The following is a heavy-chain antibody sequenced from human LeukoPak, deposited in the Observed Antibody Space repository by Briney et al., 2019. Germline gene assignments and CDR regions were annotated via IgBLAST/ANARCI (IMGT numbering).Heavy chain of an antibody. CDR1: GITFSSYA. CDR2: ISGSTNGT. V-gene: IGHV3-23*01. CDR3: ANDFDY. J-gene: IGHJ4*02. Sequence: GGSLRLSCAASGITFSSYAMTWVRQAPGKGLEWVSTISGSTNGTYYADSVKGRFTISRDNPKNTLYLQLNSLRAEDTAVYYCANDFDYWGQGTLVTVSS.